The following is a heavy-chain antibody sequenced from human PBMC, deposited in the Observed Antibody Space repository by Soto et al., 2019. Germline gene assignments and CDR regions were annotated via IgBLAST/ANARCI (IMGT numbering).Heavy chain of an antibody. Sequence: GESLKISCKASGYSFTNYWINWVRQMPGKGLEWMGRIDPSDSYTNYSPSFQGHVTLSADKSISTAYLQWSSLRASDTAIYYCARQGSGYSYYNGVAVWGQGTTVTVSS. CDR3: ARQGSGYSYYNGVAV. V-gene: IGHV5-10-1*01. CDR2: IDPSDSYT. J-gene: IGHJ6*02. CDR1: GYSFTNYW. D-gene: IGHD6-25*01.